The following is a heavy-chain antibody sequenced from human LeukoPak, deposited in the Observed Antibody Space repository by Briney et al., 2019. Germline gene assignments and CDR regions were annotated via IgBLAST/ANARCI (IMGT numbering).Heavy chain of an antibody. V-gene: IGHV3-7*01. Sequence: PGGSLRLSCAASGFTFSNFWMTWVRQAPGEGLEWVATIKQDETEKYYVDSVKGRFTISRDNAKNSLFLQMNSLRAEDTAVYYCARPYYYSSGSLPYWGQGTLVTVSS. CDR3: ARPYYYSSGSLPY. CDR2: IKQDETEK. D-gene: IGHD3-10*01. CDR1: GFTFSNFW. J-gene: IGHJ4*02.